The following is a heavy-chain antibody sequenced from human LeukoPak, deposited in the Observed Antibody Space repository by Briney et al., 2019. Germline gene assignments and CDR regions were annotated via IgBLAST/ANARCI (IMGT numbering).Heavy chain of an antibody. CDR2: IWYDGSNK. D-gene: IGHD3-10*01. V-gene: IGHV3-33*01. CDR1: RFTFSSYG. Sequence: GGSLRLSCAASRFTFSSYGMHWVRQAPGKGLEWVAVIWYDGSNKYYVDSVKGRFTISRDNSRNTLYLQMNNLRAEDTAVYYCASLASRSESYYNPLDYWGQGTLVTVSS. CDR3: ASLASRSESYYNPLDY. J-gene: IGHJ4*02.